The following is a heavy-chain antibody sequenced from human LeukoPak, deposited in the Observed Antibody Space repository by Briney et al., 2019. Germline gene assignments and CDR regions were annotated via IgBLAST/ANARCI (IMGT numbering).Heavy chain of an antibody. CDR3: AKGKYCSSTSCPLDY. D-gene: IGHD2-2*01. CDR2: ISWNSGSI. CDR1: GFTFDDYA. J-gene: IGHJ4*02. Sequence: GGSLRLSCAASGFTFDDYAMHWVRQAPGKGLEWVSGISWNSGSIGYADSVKGRFTISRDNAKNSLYLQMNSLRAEDTALYYCAKGKYCSSTSCPLDYWGQGTLVTVPS. V-gene: IGHV3-9*01.